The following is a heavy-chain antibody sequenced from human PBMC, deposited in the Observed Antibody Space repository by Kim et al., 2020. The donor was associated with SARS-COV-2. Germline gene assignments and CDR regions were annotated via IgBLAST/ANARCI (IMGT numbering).Heavy chain of an antibody. CDR2: IDGSDGTT. V-gene: IGHV3-23*01. J-gene: IGHJ4*02. CDR1: GFTFTGHA. CDR3: LKGGWGWICDY. D-gene: IGHD2-21*01. Sequence: GGSLRLSCTTSGFTFTGHAMSWVRQAPGKGLEWVSSIDGSDGTTYYVDSVKGRFSISRDDSKNTLYLQMSALRADDTAAYNCLKGGWGWICDYWGQGTLV.